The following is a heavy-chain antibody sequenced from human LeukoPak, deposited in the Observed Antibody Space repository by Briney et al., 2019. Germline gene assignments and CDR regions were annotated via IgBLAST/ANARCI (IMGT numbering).Heavy chain of an antibody. V-gene: IGHV4-34*01. D-gene: IGHD3-3*01. CDR1: GGSFSGYY. CDR3: ARAGPYYDFWSGYYTGYYYYYYMDV. J-gene: IGHJ6*03. CDR2: INHSGST. Sequence: SETLSLTCAVYGGSFSGYYWSWIRQPPGKGLEWIGEINHSGSTNYNPSLKSRVTISVDTSKNQFSLKLSSVTAADTAVYYCARAGPYYDFWSGYYTGYYYYYYMDVWGKGTTVTVSS.